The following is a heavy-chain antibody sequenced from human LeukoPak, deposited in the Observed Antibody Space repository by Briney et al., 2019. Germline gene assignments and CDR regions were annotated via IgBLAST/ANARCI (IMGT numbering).Heavy chain of an antibody. Sequence: PSETLSLTCAVYGGSFSGYYWSWIRQPPGKGLEWIGEINHSGSTNYNPSLKSRVTISVDTSKNQFSLKLSSVTAADTAVYYCARALEYSSSCFDYWGQGTLVTVSS. D-gene: IGHD6-6*01. CDR1: GGSFSGYY. CDR3: ARALEYSSSCFDY. V-gene: IGHV4-34*01. J-gene: IGHJ4*02. CDR2: INHSGST.